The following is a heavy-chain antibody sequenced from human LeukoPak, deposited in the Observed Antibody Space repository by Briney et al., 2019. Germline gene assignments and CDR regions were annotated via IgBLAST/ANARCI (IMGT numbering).Heavy chain of an antibody. Sequence: ASVEVSCKASGYSFTGYYMHWVRQAPGQGLEWMGWSNPNSGGTNYAQKFQGRVTMTRDTSISTAYMELSRLRSDDTAVYYCARPKVRSAIAAYDAFDIWGQGTMVTVSS. CDR3: ARPKVRSAIAAYDAFDI. CDR1: GYSFTGYY. D-gene: IGHD6-13*01. CDR2: SNPNSGGT. J-gene: IGHJ3*02. V-gene: IGHV1-2*02.